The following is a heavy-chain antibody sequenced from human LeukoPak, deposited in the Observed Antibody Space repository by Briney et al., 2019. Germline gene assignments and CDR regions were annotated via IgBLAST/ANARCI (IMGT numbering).Heavy chain of an antibody. J-gene: IGHJ4*02. CDR2: ISYDGSNK. V-gene: IGHV3-30*04. CDR1: GFTFSSYA. D-gene: IGHD6-13*01. CDR3: ARDDRWYGRYFDY. Sequence: GRSLRLSCAASGFTFSSYAMHWVRQAPGKGLEWVAVISYDGSNKYYADSVKGRFTISRDNSKNTLYLQMNSLRAEDTAVYYCARDDRWYGRYFDYWGQGTLVTVSS.